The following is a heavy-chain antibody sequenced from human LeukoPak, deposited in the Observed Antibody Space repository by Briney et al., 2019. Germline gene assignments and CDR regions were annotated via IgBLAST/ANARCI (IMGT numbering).Heavy chain of an antibody. Sequence: PGGSLRLSCVASGFTFNSYAMNWVRQAPGKGLVWVSRINSDGSSTSYADSVKGRFTISRDNAKNTLYLQMNSLRAEDTAVYYCVRTMVRGALDYWGQGTLVTVSS. D-gene: IGHD3-10*01. V-gene: IGHV3-74*01. CDR2: INSDGSST. J-gene: IGHJ4*02. CDR3: VRTMVRGALDY. CDR1: GFTFNSYA.